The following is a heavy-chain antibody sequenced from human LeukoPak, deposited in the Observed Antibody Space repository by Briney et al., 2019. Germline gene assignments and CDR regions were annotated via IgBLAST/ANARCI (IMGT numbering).Heavy chain of an antibody. CDR3: AKDPHYYDSSGLATDAFDI. Sequence: LPGGSLRLSCAASGFTFSSYAMSWVRQAPGKGLEWVSAISGSGGSTYYADSVKGRFTISRDNSKSTLYLQMNSLRAEDTAVYYCAKDPHYYDSSGLATDAFDIWGQGTMVTVSS. V-gene: IGHV3-23*01. CDR1: GFTFSSYA. D-gene: IGHD3-22*01. CDR2: ISGSGGST. J-gene: IGHJ3*02.